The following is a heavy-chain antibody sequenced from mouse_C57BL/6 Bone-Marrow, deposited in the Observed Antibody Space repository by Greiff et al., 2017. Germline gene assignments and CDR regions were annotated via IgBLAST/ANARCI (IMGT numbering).Heavy chain of an antibody. CDR2: LDPENGDT. Sequence: EVQLQESGAELVRPGASVKLSCTASGFNIKDDYMHWVKQRPEQGLEWIGWLDPENGDTEYASKFQGKATITADTSSNTAYLQLSSLTSEDTAVYYCTTLSFFDYWGQGTTLTVSS. CDR3: TTLSFFDY. J-gene: IGHJ2*01. V-gene: IGHV14-4*01. CDR1: GFNIKDDY.